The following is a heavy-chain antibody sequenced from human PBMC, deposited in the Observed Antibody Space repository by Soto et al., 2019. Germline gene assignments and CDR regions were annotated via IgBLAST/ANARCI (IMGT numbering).Heavy chain of an antibody. CDR1: GDSITSGGFA. CDR2: ISHSGST. V-gene: IGHV4-30-2*01. CDR3: ARTPQPYTNYVGNYSYYGMDV. Sequence: QLQLQESGSGLVKPSETLSLTCAVSGDSITSGGFAWSWIRKPPGKGLEGIGYISHSGSTYYTPSLQSRVTISIDRSQNHFSLNLTSVTAADTAVYYCARTPQPYTNYVGNYSYYGMDVWGQGTTVTVSS. J-gene: IGHJ6*02. D-gene: IGHD4-4*01.